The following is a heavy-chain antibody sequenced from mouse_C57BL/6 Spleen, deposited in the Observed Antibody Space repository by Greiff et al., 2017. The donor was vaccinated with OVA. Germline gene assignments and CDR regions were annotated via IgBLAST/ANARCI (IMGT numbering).Heavy chain of an antibody. D-gene: IGHD2-5*01. CDR1: GFTFSDYG. V-gene: IGHV5-15*01. CDR2: ISNLAYSI. J-gene: IGHJ1*03. Sequence: EVKLVESGGGLVQPGGSLKLSCAASGFTFSDYGMAWVRQAPRKGPEWVAFISNLAYSIYYADTVTGRFTISRENAKNTLYLEMSSLRSEDTAMYYCARHYSNYGYFDVWGTGTTVTVSS. CDR3: ARHYSNYGYFDV.